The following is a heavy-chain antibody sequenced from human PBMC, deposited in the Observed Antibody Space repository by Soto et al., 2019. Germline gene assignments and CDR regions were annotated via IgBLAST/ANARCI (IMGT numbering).Heavy chain of an antibody. V-gene: IGHV3-48*01. J-gene: IGHJ2*01. D-gene: IGHD2-15*01. CDR3: ARDWERDCSGGSCYSDWYFDL. CDR2: ISSSSSTI. Sequence: EVQLVESGGGLVQPGGSLRLSCAASGFTFSSYSMHWVRQAPGKGLEWVSYISSSSSTIYYADSVKGRFTISRDNAKNSLYVQIDSLRAEDTAVYYCARDWERDCSGGSCYSDWYFDLWGRGTLVTVSS. CDR1: GFTFSSYS.